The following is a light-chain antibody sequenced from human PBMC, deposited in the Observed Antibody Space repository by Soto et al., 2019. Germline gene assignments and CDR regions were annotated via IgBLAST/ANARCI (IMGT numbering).Light chain of an antibody. J-gene: IGLJ3*02. Sequence: QSVLTQPASVSGSPGQSITISCTGTSGDIGSYNRVSWYQQHPGKAPKLIIYEVRNRPSGISSRFSGSRSGNTASLTISGLQSEDEGDYYCSAYTARSTLVFGGGTKLTVL. CDR1: SGDIGSYNR. V-gene: IGLV2-14*01. CDR2: EVR. CDR3: SAYTARSTLV.